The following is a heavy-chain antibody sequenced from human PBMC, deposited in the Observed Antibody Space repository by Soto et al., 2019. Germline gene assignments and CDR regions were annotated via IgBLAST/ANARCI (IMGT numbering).Heavy chain of an antibody. CDR3: ARDSFPPYSSSSKGFDY. J-gene: IGHJ4*02. CDR2: LDYSGTT. CDR1: GGSISSYY. V-gene: IGHV4-59*01. D-gene: IGHD6-6*01. Sequence: ETLSLTCTVSGGSISSYYWNWIRQSPGKGLEWIASLDYSGTTNYNPSLKSRITTSVDPSKKQFSLKMRSVTAADTAVYYCARDSFPPYSSSSKGFDYWGQGSLVTVSS.